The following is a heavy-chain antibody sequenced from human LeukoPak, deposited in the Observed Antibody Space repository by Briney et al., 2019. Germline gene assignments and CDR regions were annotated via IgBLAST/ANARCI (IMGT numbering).Heavy chain of an antibody. V-gene: IGHV1-2*02. CDR1: GYTFTGYY. D-gene: IGHD3-9*01. Sequence: ASVKVSCTASGYTFTGYYMHWVRQAPGQGLEWMGWINPNSGGTNYAQKFQGRVTMTRDTSISTAYMELSRLRSDDTAVYYCARAYYDILTGYYTVPDYWGQGTLVTVSS. CDR2: INPNSGGT. J-gene: IGHJ4*02. CDR3: ARAYYDILTGYYTVPDY.